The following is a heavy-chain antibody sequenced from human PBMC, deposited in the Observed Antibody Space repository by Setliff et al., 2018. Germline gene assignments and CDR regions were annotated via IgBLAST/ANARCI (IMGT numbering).Heavy chain of an antibody. CDR1: GFVFSTYG. J-gene: IGHJ4*02. D-gene: IGHD1-26*01. V-gene: IGHV3-30*02. Sequence: PGGSLRLSCEASGFVFSTYGMHWVRQAPGKGLEWVTFTRFDGSSQYYADSVKGRFTISRDNSKDSLYLQLNSLRAEDTAVYYCAKDGVGPTYTYFFDYWGQGTQVTVSS. CDR2: TRFDGSSQ. CDR3: AKDGVGPTYTYFFDY.